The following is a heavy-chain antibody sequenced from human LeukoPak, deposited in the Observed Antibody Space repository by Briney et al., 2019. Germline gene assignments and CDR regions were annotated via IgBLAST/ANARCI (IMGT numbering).Heavy chain of an antibody. Sequence: SETLSLTCTVSGYSITTGHYWGWIRQPPGQGLEWIASIFLGETTYYKPSLKSRLSISVDTSKNQLSLKLSSVTAADTAVYYCAITPGPFDSTRNYYPFDYWGQGTLVTVSS. CDR2: IFLGETT. CDR3: AITPGPFDSTRNYYPFDY. J-gene: IGHJ4*02. CDR1: GYSITTGHY. D-gene: IGHD3-22*01. V-gene: IGHV4-38-2*02.